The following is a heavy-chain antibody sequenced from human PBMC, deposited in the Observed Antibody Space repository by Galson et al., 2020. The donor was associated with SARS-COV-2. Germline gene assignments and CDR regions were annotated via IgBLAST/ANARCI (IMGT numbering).Heavy chain of an antibody. CDR1: GVSISSYY. CDR2: IYYSGST. J-gene: IGHJ4*02. V-gene: IGHV4-59*01. CDR3: ARESYDSSGYYVGYFDY. Sequence: SETLSLTCTVSGVSISSYYWSWIRQPPGKGLEWIGYIYYSGSTNYNPSLKSRVTISVDTSKNQCSLKLSSVTAADAAVYYCARESYDSSGYYVGYFDYWGQGTLVTVSS. D-gene: IGHD3-22*01.